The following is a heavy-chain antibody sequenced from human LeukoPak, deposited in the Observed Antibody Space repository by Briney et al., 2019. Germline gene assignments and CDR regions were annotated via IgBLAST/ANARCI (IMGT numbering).Heavy chain of an antibody. J-gene: IGHJ6*02. CDR2: INHSGST. D-gene: IGHD4-17*01. Sequence: NPSETLSLTCAVYGGSFSGYYWSWIRQPPGKGLEWIGEINHSGSTNYNPSLKSRVTISVDTSKNQFSLKLSSVTAADTAVYYCARAHYDYYYYYGMDVWGQGTTVTVSS. CDR3: ARAHYDYYYYYGMDV. CDR1: GGSFSGYY. V-gene: IGHV4-34*01.